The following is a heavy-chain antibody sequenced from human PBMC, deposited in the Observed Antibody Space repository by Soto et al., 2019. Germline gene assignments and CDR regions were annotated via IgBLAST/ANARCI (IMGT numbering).Heavy chain of an antibody. CDR3: ARRYGDYEGDDY. CDR1: GFTFSSYK. V-gene: IGHV3-48*02. CDR2: ISSSGSTI. D-gene: IGHD4-17*01. Sequence: EVQVVESGGGLVQPGGSLRLSCAGSGFTFSSYKMNWVRQAPGKGLEWVSYISSSGSTIYYADSVKGRFTISRDNAKNSLYLQMNSLRDEDTGVYYCARRYGDYEGDDYWGQGTLVTVSS. J-gene: IGHJ4*02.